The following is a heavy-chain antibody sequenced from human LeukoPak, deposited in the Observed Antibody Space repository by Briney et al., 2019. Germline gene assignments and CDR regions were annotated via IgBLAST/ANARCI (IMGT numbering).Heavy chain of an antibody. CDR2: IYYSGST. Sequence: SETLSLTCTVSGGSISSSSYYWGWIRQPPGKGLEWIGSIYYSGSTYYNPSLKSRVTISVDTSKNQFSLKLSSVTAADTAVYYCARVIAVAGIIYFDYWGQGTLVTVPS. D-gene: IGHD6-19*01. J-gene: IGHJ4*02. V-gene: IGHV4-39*01. CDR1: GGSISSSSYY. CDR3: ARVIAVAGIIYFDY.